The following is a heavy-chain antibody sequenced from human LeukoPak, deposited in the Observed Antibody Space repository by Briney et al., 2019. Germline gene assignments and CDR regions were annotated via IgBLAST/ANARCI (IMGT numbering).Heavy chain of an antibody. V-gene: IGHV4-39*01. CDR2: MYYSGNT. D-gene: IGHD5-24*01. CDR3: ARHRSKWLQSSFDY. Sequence: SETLSLTCTVSGGSISSSTYSWGWIRQPPGNGLEWIGSMYYSGNTYDNPSLKSRVTISVDTSKNQFSLKLNSVTAADTAVYYCARHRSKWLQSSFDYWGQGTLVTVSS. CDR1: GGSISSSTYS. J-gene: IGHJ4*02.